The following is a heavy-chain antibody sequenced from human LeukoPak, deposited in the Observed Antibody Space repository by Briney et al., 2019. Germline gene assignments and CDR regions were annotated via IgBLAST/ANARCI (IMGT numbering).Heavy chain of an antibody. J-gene: IGHJ4*02. Sequence: PGRSLRLSCAASGFTFSSYGMHWVRQAPGKGLEWVAVIWYDGSNKYYADSVKGRFTISRDNSKNTLYLQMNSLRAEDTAVYYCARDYCAGGMALFDYWGQGTLVTVSS. CDR1: GFTFSSYG. V-gene: IGHV3-33*01. D-gene: IGHD1-1*01. CDR3: ARDYCAGGMALFDY. CDR2: IWYDGSNK.